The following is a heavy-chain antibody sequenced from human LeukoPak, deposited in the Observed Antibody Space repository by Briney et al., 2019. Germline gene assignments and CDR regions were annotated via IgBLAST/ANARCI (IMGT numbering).Heavy chain of an antibody. J-gene: IGHJ3*02. CDR3: AGTMIVVVVNAFDI. D-gene: IGHD3-22*01. Sequence: GGSLRLSCAASGFTVSSNYMSWVRQAPGKGLEWVSVIYSGGSTYYADSVKGRFTISRDNSKNTLYLQMNSLRAEDTAVYYCAGTMIVVVVNAFDIWGQGTMVTVSS. V-gene: IGHV3-53*01. CDR2: IYSGGST. CDR1: GFTVSSNY.